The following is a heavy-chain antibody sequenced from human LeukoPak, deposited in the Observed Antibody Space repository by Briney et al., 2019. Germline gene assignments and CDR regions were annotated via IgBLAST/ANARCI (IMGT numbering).Heavy chain of an antibody. CDR2: ISGNGGST. CDR3: AKVLYSGSYSPYYYAMDV. J-gene: IGHJ6*02. Sequence: GGSLRLSCAASEYTFSIFAMSWVRQAPAKGLDWVSAISGNGGSTYYADSVKGRFTVSRDNSKNTLYLQMNSLRAEDTAVYFCAKVLYSGSYSPYYYAMDVWGQGTTVTVSS. D-gene: IGHD1-26*01. V-gene: IGHV3-23*01. CDR1: EYTFSIFA.